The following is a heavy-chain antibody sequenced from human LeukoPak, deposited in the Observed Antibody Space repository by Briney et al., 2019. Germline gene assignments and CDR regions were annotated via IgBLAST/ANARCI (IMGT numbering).Heavy chain of an antibody. CDR2: INTNTGKP. D-gene: IGHD3-3*01. Sequence: GASVKVSCKASGYTFTTYGINWVRQAPGQGLEWMGWINTNTGKPRYAQGFTGRFVFSLDTSVSTAYLQISSLKAEDTAVYYCARDREIRFLEWLSSDAFDIWGQGTIVTVSS. CDR1: GYTFTTYG. CDR3: ARDREIRFLEWLSSDAFDI. J-gene: IGHJ3*02. V-gene: IGHV7-4-1*02.